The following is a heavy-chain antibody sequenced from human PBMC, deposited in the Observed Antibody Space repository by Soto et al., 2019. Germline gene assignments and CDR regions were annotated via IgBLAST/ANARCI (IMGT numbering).Heavy chain of an antibody. J-gene: IGHJ5*02. CDR2: IIPIFGTA. D-gene: IGHD6-13*01. CDR3: ARGIEYSSSWYNWFDP. V-gene: IGHV1-69*13. Sequence: GASVKVSCTASGGTFSIYAISWVRQAPGQGLEWMGGIIPIFGTANYAQKFQGRVTITADESTSTAYMELSSLRSEDTAVYYCARGIEYSSSWYNWFDPWGQGTLVTSPQ. CDR1: GGTFSIYA.